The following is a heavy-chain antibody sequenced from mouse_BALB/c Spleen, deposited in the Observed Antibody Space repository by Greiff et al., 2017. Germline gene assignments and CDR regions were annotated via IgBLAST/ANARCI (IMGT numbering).Heavy chain of an antibody. CDR2: INPGSGGT. CDR1: GYAFTNYL. J-gene: IGHJ4*01. D-gene: IGHD2-1*01. Sequence: QVQLQQSGAELVRPGTSVKVSCKASGYAFTNYLIAWVKQRPGQGLEWIGVINPGSGGTNYNEKFKGQATLTADKSSSTAYMQLSSLTSDDSAVYFCARESSTISMDYWGQGTSVTVSS. V-gene: IGHV1-54*03. CDR3: ARESSTISMDY.